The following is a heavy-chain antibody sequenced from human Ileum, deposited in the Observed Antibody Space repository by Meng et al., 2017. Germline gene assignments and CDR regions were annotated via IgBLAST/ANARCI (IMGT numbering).Heavy chain of an antibody. CDR3: AREPRRFDH. CDR1: GYTFTNYG. Sequence: QVQPVQSGFGLKNPGASVKVSCKGSGYTFTNYGMNWVRQAPGQGLEWMGWINTNTGDPTYAQAFTGRFVFSLDTSVNTAYLQISSLKAEDTAIYYCAREPRRFDHWGQGTLVTVSS. J-gene: IGHJ4*02. CDR2: INTNTGDP. V-gene: IGHV7-4-1*02.